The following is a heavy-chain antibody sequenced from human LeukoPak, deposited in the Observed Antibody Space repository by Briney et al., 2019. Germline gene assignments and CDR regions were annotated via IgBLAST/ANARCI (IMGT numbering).Heavy chain of an antibody. CDR2: TNPNSAKT. V-gene: IGHV1-8*01. CDR1: GYTFTTFD. CDR3: ARILRDGYNLY. D-gene: IGHD5-24*01. J-gene: IGHJ4*02. Sequence: ASRKVACRAAGYTFTTFDINCVRHPTRQGLEWKGSTNPNSAKTGYAQKFQGRVTMTRHTSINTAYIELGGVPSERPAVYYCARILRDGYNLYWGQGTLVTVSS.